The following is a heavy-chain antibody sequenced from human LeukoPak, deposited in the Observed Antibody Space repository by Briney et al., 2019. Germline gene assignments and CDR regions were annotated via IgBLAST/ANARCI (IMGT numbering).Heavy chain of an antibody. V-gene: IGHV1-69*13. Sequence: SVKVSCKASGGTFSSYAISWVRQAPGQGLEWMGGIIPIFGTANYAQKFQGRVTITADESTSTAYMELSSLRSEDTAAYYCARSMTTVVTQYYYYYGMDVWGQGTTVTVSS. J-gene: IGHJ6*02. D-gene: IGHD4-23*01. CDR3: ARSMTTVVTQYYYYYGMDV. CDR2: IIPIFGTA. CDR1: GGTFSSYA.